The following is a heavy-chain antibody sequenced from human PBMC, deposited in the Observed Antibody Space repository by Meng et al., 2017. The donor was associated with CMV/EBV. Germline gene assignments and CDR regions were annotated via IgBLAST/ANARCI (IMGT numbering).Heavy chain of an antibody. Sequence: SCKASGYTFTGYYIHWVRQAPGQGLEWVGWINPKSGDTNYAQKFQGRVTMTRDTSVSTVYMELTRLTSDDTAVYYCAILRFFEWMGYWGQGTLVTVSS. CDR2: INPKSGDT. CDR3: AILRFFEWMGY. J-gene: IGHJ4*02. V-gene: IGHV1-2*02. CDR1: GYTFTGYY. D-gene: IGHD3-3*01.